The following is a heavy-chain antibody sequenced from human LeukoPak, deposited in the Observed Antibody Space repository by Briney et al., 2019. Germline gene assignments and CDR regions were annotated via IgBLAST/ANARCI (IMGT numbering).Heavy chain of an antibody. CDR3: ATEVGATDLDAFDI. CDR2: IIPIFGTA. Sequence: SVKVSCKASGGTFSSYAISWVRQAPGQGLEWMGGIIPIFGTANYAQKFQGRVTITTDESTSTAYMELSSLRSEDTAVYYCATEVGATDLDAFDIWGQGTMVTVSS. CDR1: GGTFSSYA. J-gene: IGHJ3*02. V-gene: IGHV1-69*05. D-gene: IGHD1-26*01.